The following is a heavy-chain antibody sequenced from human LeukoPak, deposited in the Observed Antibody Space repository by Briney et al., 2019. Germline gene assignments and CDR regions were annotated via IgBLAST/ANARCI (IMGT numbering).Heavy chain of an antibody. J-gene: IGHJ6*02. CDR1: GGSFSGYY. Sequence: SETLSLTCAVYGGSFSGYYWSWIRQPPGKGLEWIGEINHSGSTNYNPSLKSRVTISVDTSKNQFSLKLSSVTAADTAVYYCARARGYSYGPPDYYYGMDVWGQGTTVTVSS. CDR3: ARARGYSYGPPDYYYGMDV. D-gene: IGHD5-18*01. V-gene: IGHV4-34*01. CDR2: INHSGST.